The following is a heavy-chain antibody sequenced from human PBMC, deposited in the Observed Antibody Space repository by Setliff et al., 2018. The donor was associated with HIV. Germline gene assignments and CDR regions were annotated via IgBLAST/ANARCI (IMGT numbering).Heavy chain of an antibody. Sequence: SETLSLTCTVSGDSISSDFYWGWLRQPPGKGLEWIGSLYYSGNTNYNPSLKSRVTISADTSKNQFPLKLRSVTAADTAVYYCAGVLSSGYYDGPWGQGTLVTVSS. CDR1: GDSISSDFY. D-gene: IGHD3-22*01. CDR2: LYYSGNT. V-gene: IGHV4-38-2*02. CDR3: AGVLSSGYYDGP. J-gene: IGHJ5*02.